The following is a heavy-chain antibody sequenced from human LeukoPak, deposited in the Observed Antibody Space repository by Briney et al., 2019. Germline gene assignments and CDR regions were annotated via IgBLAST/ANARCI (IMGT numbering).Heavy chain of an antibody. J-gene: IGHJ5*02. CDR1: GYTFTCYY. D-gene: IGHD2-15*01. CDR2: INPNSGGT. V-gene: IGHV1-2*02. CDR3: ARGSRDGVVVAASWFDP. Sequence: GASVKVSCKASGYTFTCYYMHWVRQAPGQGLEWMGWINPNSGGTNYAQKFQGRVTMTRDTSISTAYMELSRLRSDDTAVYYCARGSRDGVVVAASWFDPWGQGTLVTVSS.